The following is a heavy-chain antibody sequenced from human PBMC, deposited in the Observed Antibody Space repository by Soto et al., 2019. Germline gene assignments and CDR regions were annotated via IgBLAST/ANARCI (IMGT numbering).Heavy chain of an antibody. CDR2: TYYRSKWYN. V-gene: IGHV6-1*01. CDR1: GDSVSSNSAA. J-gene: IGHJ3*02. CDR3: AREVEEKPGIAAADAFDI. Sequence: SQTLSLTCAISGDSVSSNSAAWNWIRQSPSRGLEWLGRTYYRSKWYNDYAVSVKSRITINPDTSKNQFSLQLNSVTPEDTAVYYCAREVEEKPGIAAADAFDIWGQGTMVTVSS. D-gene: IGHD6-13*01.